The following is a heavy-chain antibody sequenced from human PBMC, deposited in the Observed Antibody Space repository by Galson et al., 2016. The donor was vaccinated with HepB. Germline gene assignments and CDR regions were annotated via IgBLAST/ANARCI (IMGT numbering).Heavy chain of an antibody. CDR2: ISYDGGGK. CDR1: GFAFSRYG. J-gene: IGHJ4*02. D-gene: IGHD2-21*02. Sequence: SLRLSCAASGFAFSRYGMHWVRQAPGKGLEWVAVISYDGGGKHYADSVKGRFTVSRDNSKNTLFLQMNSLRVEDTAVYYGAKLDCGRDCPRDDWGQGTQVTVS. V-gene: IGHV3-30*19. CDR3: AKLDCGRDCPRDD.